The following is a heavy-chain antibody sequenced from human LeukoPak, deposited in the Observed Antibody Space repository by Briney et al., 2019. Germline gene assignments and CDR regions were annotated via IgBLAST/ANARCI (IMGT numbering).Heavy chain of an antibody. J-gene: IGHJ4*02. CDR1: GGSISSSNYY. D-gene: IGHD6-19*01. CDR2: IYYSGST. Sequence: SETLSLTCTVSGGSISSSNYYWGWIRQPPGKGLEWIGNIYYSGSTYYKPSLKTRVTISVDTSKNQFSLKLTSVTAADTAVYYCARHASVDGNWPRPLDYWGQGTLVTVSS. V-gene: IGHV4-39*01. CDR3: ARHASVDGNWPRPLDY.